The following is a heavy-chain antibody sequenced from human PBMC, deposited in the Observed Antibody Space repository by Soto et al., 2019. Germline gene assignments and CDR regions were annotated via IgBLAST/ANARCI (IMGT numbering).Heavy chain of an antibody. V-gene: IGHV3-74*01. CDR2: IHSDGSST. D-gene: IGHD3-10*01. CDR3: TNRYGSGTYIYGMDV. Sequence: GGSLRLSCAASGFTFSYYWMHWVRQAPGQGLVWVSRIHSDGSSTTYADSVKGRFTISRDNSKNTLYLEMNSLRAEDTAVYYCTNRYGSGTYIYGMDVWGQGTTVTVSS. J-gene: IGHJ6*02. CDR1: GFTFSYYW.